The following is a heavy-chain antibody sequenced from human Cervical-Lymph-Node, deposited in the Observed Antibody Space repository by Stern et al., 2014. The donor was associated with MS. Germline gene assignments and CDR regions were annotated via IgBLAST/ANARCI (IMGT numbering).Heavy chain of an antibody. J-gene: IGHJ4*02. V-gene: IGHV3-21*01. CDR1: GFTFSIYD. CDR2: ISSSSSKI. D-gene: IGHD6-19*01. Sequence: QLVQSGGGLVKPGGSLRLSCAASGFTFSIYDMNWVRQAPGKGLEWVSFISSSSSKIYYADSVKGRFTISRDNAKNSLYLQMNSLRPEDTAVYYCARGEGFRGRYVDYWGQGTLVTVSS. CDR3: ARGEGFRGRYVDY.